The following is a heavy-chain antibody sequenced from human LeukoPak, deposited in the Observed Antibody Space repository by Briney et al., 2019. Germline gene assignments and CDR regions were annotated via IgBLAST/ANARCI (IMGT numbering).Heavy chain of an antibody. Sequence: ASVKVSCKASGGTFSSYAISWVRQAPGQGLEWMGWINTNTGNPTYAQGFTGRFVFSLDTSVSTAYLQISSLKAEDTAVYYCARDSGYDYRQFDYWGQGTLVTVSS. CDR2: INTNTGNP. CDR3: ARDSGYDYRQFDY. V-gene: IGHV7-4-1*02. D-gene: IGHD5-12*01. J-gene: IGHJ4*02. CDR1: GGTFSSYA.